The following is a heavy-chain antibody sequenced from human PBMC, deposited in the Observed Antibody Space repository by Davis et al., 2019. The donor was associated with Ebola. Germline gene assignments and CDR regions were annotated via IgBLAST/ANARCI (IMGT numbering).Heavy chain of an antibody. D-gene: IGHD1-26*01. CDR3: AKDTSNIWFDV. CDR2: ISGSGAST. J-gene: IGHJ3*01. CDR1: PFTFLASA. Sequence: GGSLRLSCVASPFTFLASAMNWVRQVPGKGPEWVASISGSGASTYYADSVKGRFTISRDNSENTLFLQMNRLRVEDTAIYYCAKDTSNIWFDVWGQGTMVTVSS. V-gene: IGHV3-23*01.